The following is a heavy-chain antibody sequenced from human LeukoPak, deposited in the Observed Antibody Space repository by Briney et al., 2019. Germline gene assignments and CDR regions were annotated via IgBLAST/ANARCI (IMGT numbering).Heavy chain of an antibody. V-gene: IGHV3-30*02. Sequence: GGSLRLSCAASGFTFSSYGMHWVRQAPGKGLEWVAFIRYDGSNKYYADSVKGRFTISRDNSKNTLYLQMNSLRAEDTAVYYCAKPKTPRGLELLFDYWGQGTLVTVSS. D-gene: IGHD1-7*01. CDR1: GFTFSSYG. J-gene: IGHJ4*02. CDR3: AKPKTPRGLELLFDY. CDR2: IRYDGSNK.